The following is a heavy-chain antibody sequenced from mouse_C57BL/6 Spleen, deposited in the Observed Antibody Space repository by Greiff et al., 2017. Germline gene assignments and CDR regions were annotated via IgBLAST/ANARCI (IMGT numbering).Heavy chain of an antibody. CDR3: VRQRTVPGNYFDY. V-gene: IGHV10-1*01. CDR2: IRSKSNNYAT. CDR1: GFSFNTYA. D-gene: IGHD1-1*01. Sequence: EVQGVESGGGLVQPKGSLKLSCAASGFSFNTYAMNWVRQAPGKGLEWVARIRSKSNNYATYYADSVKDRFTISRDDSESMLYLQMNNLKTEDTAMYYCVRQRTVPGNYFDYWGQGTTLTVSS. J-gene: IGHJ2*01.